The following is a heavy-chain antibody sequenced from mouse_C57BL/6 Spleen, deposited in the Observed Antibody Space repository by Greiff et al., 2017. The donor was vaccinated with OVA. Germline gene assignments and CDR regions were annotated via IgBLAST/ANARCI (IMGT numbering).Heavy chain of an antibody. Sequence: QVQLLQSGPELVKPGASVKISCKASGYAFSSSWMNWVKQWPGKGLEWIGRIYPGAGDTNYNGKFKGKATLTADKASSTAYMQHSSMTSEDAAVYVCARREPPYAMDYWGQGTSVTVSS. CDR1: GYAFSSSW. CDR2: IYPGAGDT. J-gene: IGHJ4*01. V-gene: IGHV1-82*01. CDR3: ARREPPYAMDY.